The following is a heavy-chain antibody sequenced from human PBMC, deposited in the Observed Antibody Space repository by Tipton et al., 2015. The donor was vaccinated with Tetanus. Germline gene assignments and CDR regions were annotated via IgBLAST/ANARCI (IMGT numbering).Heavy chain of an antibody. V-gene: IGHV4-59*01. Sequence: TLSLTCTLSGGSISSYYCNWIRQSPGKGLEWIGYIHYTEGTRYNPSLKSRVTISMDTSQKQFSLRLSSVTAADTAVYFCARQFVITFGGVIDFDGFDIWGQGTMVTVSS. J-gene: IGHJ3*02. CDR2: IHYTEGT. CDR3: ARQFVITFGGVIDFDGFDI. D-gene: IGHD3-16*02. CDR1: GGSISSYY.